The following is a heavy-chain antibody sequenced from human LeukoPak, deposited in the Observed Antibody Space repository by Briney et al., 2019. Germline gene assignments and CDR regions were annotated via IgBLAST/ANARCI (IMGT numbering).Heavy chain of an antibody. CDR3: ARETPRRGETRDGYR. V-gene: IGHV3-7*01. CDR1: GFTFKKYW. CDR2: IKEDGSET. J-gene: IGHJ4*02. Sequence: GESLRLSCAASGFTFKKYWMNWVSQVPGKGLECLGNIKEDGSETYYADSVKGRFTISRDNPKNLLFLQINSLRVEDTAVYYCARETPRRGETRDGYRWGQGTLVTVSS. D-gene: IGHD5-24*01.